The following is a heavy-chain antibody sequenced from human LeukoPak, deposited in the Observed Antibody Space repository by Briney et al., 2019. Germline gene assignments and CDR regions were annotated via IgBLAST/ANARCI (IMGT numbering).Heavy chain of an antibody. D-gene: IGHD6-19*01. Sequence: PSETLSLTCTVSGGSISSYYWSWIRQPPGKGLEWIGYIYYSGSTNYNPSLKSRVTISLDRSKHQFSLELRSVTAADMAVYYCAAGIEVAGAPFDYWGQGTLVTVSS. CDR1: GGSISSYY. J-gene: IGHJ4*02. CDR2: IYYSGST. CDR3: AAGIEVAGAPFDY. V-gene: IGHV4-59*08.